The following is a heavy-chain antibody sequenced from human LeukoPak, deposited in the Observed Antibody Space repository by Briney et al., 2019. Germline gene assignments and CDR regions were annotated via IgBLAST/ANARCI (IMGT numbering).Heavy chain of an antibody. CDR1: GYSFTNYW. V-gene: IGHV5-51*01. CDR2: IYPGDSDT. CDR3: ATHSGSYFYYFDN. J-gene: IGHJ4*02. D-gene: IGHD1-26*01. Sequence: GESLKISCKGSGYSFTNYWIGWVRQMPGKGLAWMGIIYPGDSDTRYSPSFQGQVTISADKSISTAYLQWSSLKASDTAMYYCATHSGSYFYYFDNWGQGTLVTVSS.